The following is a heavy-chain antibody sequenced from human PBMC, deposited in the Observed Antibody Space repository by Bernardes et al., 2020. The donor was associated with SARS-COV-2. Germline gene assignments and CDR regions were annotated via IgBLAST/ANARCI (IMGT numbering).Heavy chain of an antibody. V-gene: IGHV3-21*01. D-gene: IGHD3-9*01. CDR1: GFTLSNYL. J-gene: IGHJ3*01. CDR2: ISGGGMYI. CDR3: ARDVGGTDWRFGFDV. Sequence: GYLSLSCAASGFTLSNYLFSWFGQAPGKGLEWISSISGGGMYIYYGDSVRGRFTTSRDNTRTSVFLQMESLRAEDTAVYYCARDVGGTDWRFGFDVWGPGTMVHVSS.